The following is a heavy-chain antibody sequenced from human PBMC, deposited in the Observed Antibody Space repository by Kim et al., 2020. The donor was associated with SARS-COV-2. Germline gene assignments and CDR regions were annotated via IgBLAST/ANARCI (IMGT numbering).Heavy chain of an antibody. CDR1: GGSISSYY. V-gene: IGHV4-59*13. J-gene: IGHJ6*02. Sequence: SETLSLTCTVSGGSISSYYWSWIRQPPGKGLEWIGYIYYSGSTNYNPSLKSRVTISVDTSKNQFSLKLSSVTAADTAVYYCASGGFWSGYYGAYYYGMDVWGQGTTVTVSS. D-gene: IGHD3-3*01. CDR3: ASGGFWSGYYGAYYYGMDV. CDR2: IYYSGST.